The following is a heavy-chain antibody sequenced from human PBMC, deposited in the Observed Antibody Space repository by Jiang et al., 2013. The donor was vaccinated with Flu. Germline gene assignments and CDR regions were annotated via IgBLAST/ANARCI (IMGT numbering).Heavy chain of an antibody. D-gene: IGHD2-2*01. CDR2: INAGNGNT. J-gene: IGHJ4*02. CDR3: ASADCSSTSCYFDY. V-gene: IGHV1-3*01. CDR1: GYTFTSYA. Sequence: GAEVKKPGASVKVSCKASGYTFTSYAMHWVRQAPGQRLEWMGWINAGNGNTKYSQKFQDRVTITRDTSASTAYMELSSLRSEDTAVYYCASADCSSTSCYFDYWGQGTLVTVSS.